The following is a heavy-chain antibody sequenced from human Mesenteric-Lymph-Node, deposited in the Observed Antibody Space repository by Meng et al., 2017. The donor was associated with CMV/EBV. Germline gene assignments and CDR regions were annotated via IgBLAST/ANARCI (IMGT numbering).Heavy chain of an antibody. CDR1: GYTFTSYD. CDR2: MNPNSGNT. J-gene: IGHJ6*02. Sequence: ASVKVSCKASGYTFTSYDINWVRQATGQGLEWMGWMNPNSGNTGYAQKFQGRVTMTRNTSISTAYMELSSLRSEDTAVYYCARGRGVAAKRRGVHYYGMDVWGQGTTVTVSS. V-gene: IGHV1-8*01. D-gene: IGHD2-15*01. CDR3: ARGRGVAAKRRGVHYYGMDV.